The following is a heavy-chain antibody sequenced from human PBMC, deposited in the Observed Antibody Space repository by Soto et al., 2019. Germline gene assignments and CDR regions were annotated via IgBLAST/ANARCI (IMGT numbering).Heavy chain of an antibody. CDR1: GFTFSYG. V-gene: IGHV3-30*18. CDR3: AKLVIGYCSGNTCDDY. J-gene: IGHJ4*02. D-gene: IGHD2-15*01. Sequence: VQLLESGGGLIQPGGSLRLSCAASGFTFSYGIHWLRQAPGKGLEWVAYISYDSSNKFYGDSVKGRFTISRDNSKNTQFLQMNSLRAADTAVYYCAKLVIGYCSGNTCDDYWGQGTVVAVSS. CDR2: ISYDSSNK.